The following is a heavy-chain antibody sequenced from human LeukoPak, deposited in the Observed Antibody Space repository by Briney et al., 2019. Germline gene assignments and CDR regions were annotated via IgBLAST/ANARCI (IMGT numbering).Heavy chain of an antibody. CDR2: ISGSGGTT. D-gene: IGHD2-15*01. J-gene: IGHJ4*02. Sequence: PGGSLRLSCVASGFTFSSYAMSWVRQAPGKGLEWVSGISGSGGTTHYADSVKGRFTISRDNSKNTLYLQMNSLRAEDTAVYYCAKSRSWYYFDYWGQGTLVTVSS. CDR1: GFTFSSYA. CDR3: AKSRSWYYFDY. V-gene: IGHV3-23*01.